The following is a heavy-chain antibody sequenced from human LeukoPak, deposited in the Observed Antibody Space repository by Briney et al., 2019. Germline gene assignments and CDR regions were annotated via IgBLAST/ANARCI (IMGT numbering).Heavy chain of an antibody. D-gene: IGHD6-19*01. CDR1: GYTFTSYA. J-gene: IGHJ4*02. CDR3: ARDLDSSGWLDY. V-gene: IGHV1-3*01. CDR2: INAGNGNT. Sequence: ASVKVSCKASGYTFTSYAMHWVRQAHGQRLEWMGWINAGNGNTKYSQKFQGRVTITRDTSASTAYMELSSLRSEDTAVYYCARDLDSSGWLDYWGQGTLVTVSS.